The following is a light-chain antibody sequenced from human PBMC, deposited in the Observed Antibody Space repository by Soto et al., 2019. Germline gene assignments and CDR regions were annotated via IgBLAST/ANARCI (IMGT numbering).Light chain of an antibody. CDR2: AAS. Sequence: AIRMTQSPSSFSASTGDRVTITCRASQGISSYLAWYQQKPGKAPKLLICAASTLQSGVPSRLSGSGSGTDFTLTISCLQSEDFSTSYCQQYYSYPLTFGGGTKVEIK. CDR1: QGISSY. J-gene: IGKJ4*01. CDR3: QQYYSYPLT. V-gene: IGKV1-8*01.